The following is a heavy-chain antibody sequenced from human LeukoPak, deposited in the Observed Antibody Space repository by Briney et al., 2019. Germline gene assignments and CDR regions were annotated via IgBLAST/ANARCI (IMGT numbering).Heavy chain of an antibody. D-gene: IGHD2-8*01. V-gene: IGHV4-34*01. CDR1: GDSINSGGYY. Sequence: SETLSLTCTVSGDSINSGGYYWSWIRQPPGKGLEWIGEINHSGSTNYNPSLKSRVTISVDTSKNQFSLKLSSVTAADTAVYYCARFCTNGVCYTRDYWGQGTLVTVSS. J-gene: IGHJ4*02. CDR3: ARFCTNGVCYTRDY. CDR2: INHSGST.